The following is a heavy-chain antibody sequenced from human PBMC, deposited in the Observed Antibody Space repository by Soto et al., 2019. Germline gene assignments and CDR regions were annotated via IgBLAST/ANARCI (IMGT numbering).Heavy chain of an antibody. V-gene: IGHV3-23*01. Sequence: GGSLRLSCVASGFTFSRYAMTWVRQAPGKGLEWVASITGNGGTTYYGDSVKGRLTMSRDNSRNTLYLQMNSLRAEDTAVYYCARDYYKYYDSSGYYRSPAYWGQGTLVTVSS. CDR3: ARDYYKYYDSSGYYRSPAY. CDR1: GFTFSRYA. J-gene: IGHJ4*02. CDR2: ITGNGGTT. D-gene: IGHD3-22*01.